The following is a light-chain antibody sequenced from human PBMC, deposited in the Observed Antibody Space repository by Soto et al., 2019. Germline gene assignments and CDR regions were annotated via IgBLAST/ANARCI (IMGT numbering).Light chain of an antibody. CDR2: DVS. CDR1: GSDIGGYNY. V-gene: IGLV2-14*01. CDR3: SSYTGSSTPYV. Sequence: QSALTQPASVSGSPGQSITISCTGTGSDIGGYNYVSWYQQHPGKAPKLMIYDVSNRPSGVSNRFSGSKSGNTASLTISGLQAEDEADYYCSSYTGSSTPYVFGAGTKVTVL. J-gene: IGLJ1*01.